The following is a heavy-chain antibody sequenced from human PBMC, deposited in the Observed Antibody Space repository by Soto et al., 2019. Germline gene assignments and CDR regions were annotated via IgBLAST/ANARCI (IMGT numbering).Heavy chain of an antibody. CDR2: IIPIFGTA. V-gene: IGHV1-69*13. Sequence: ASVNVSCKASGGTFSSYSISWVRQAPGQGLEWMGGIIPIFGTANYAQKFQGRVTITADESTSTAYMELSSLRSEDTAVYYCARGGPYSSDDYWGQGTLVTVSS. CDR1: GGTFSSYS. J-gene: IGHJ4*02. D-gene: IGHD5-18*01. CDR3: ARGGPYSSDDY.